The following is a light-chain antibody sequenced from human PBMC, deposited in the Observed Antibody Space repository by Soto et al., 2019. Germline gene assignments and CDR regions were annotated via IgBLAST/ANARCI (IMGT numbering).Light chain of an antibody. Sequence: DIPVTQSPSSLSASVGDRVIITCRASQNIKKYLNWHQQKPGQAPKLLIYTASDLESGVPSRFSGSGSGTDFTLTIDNLQPEDFATYYCQHNYGTPNTFGQGTKVERK. V-gene: IGKV1-39*01. CDR3: QHNYGTPNT. J-gene: IGKJ2*01. CDR1: QNIKKY. CDR2: TAS.